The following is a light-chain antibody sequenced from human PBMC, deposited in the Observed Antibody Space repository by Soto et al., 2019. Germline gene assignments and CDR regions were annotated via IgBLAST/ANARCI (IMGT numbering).Light chain of an antibody. V-gene: IGKV1-5*03. CDR3: QQYKTYWT. CDR2: KES. J-gene: IGKJ1*01. Sequence: DIQMTQSPSTLSASVGDRVTITCRASQSISSWLAWYQEKPGKAPKLLIYKESSLESGVPSSFSGSGSGTEFTLTISSLQPDDFATYYCQQYKTYWTFGQGTKVEIK. CDR1: QSISSW.